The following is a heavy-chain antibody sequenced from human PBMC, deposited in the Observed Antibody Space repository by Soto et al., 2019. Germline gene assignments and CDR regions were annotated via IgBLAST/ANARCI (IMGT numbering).Heavy chain of an antibody. CDR3: ARPGGVANYDFWSGYELQTAPEY. CDR2: IKQDGSEK. D-gene: IGHD3-3*01. J-gene: IGHJ4*02. CDR1: GFTFSSYW. Sequence: EVQLVESGGGLVQPGGSLRLSCAASGFTFSSYWMSWVRQAPGKGLEWVANIKQDGSEKYYVYSVKGRFTISSDNAKNSMYLQMNSLRAEDTAVYYCARPGGVANYDFWSGYELQTAPEYWGQGTLVTVSS. V-gene: IGHV3-7*01.